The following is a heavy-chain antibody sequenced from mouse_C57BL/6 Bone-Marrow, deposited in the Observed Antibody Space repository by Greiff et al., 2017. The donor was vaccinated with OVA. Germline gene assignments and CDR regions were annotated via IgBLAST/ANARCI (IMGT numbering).Heavy chain of an antibody. CDR1: GFSFTTYA. CDR3: VRHGDDYDGWYFDV. D-gene: IGHD2-4*01. V-gene: IGHV10-1*01. Sequence: EVKLVESGGGLVQPKGSLKLSCAASGFSFTTYAMNWVRQAPGKGLEWVARIRSKSNNYATYYADSVKDRFTISRDDSESMLYLQMNNLKTEDTAMYYCVRHGDDYDGWYFDVWGTGTTVTVSS. CDR2: IRSKSNNYAT. J-gene: IGHJ1*03.